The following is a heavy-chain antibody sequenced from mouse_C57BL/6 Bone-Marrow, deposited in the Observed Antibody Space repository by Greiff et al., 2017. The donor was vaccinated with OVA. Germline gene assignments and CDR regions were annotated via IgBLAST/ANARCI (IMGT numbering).Heavy chain of an antibody. V-gene: IGHV6-6*01. CDR3: TSLLLRYPFAY. D-gene: IGHD1-1*01. J-gene: IGHJ3*01. CDR1: GFTFSDAW. CDR2: IRNKANNHAT. Sequence: EVKVVESGGGLVQPGGSMKLSCAASGFTFSDAWMDWVRQSPEKGLEWVAEIRNKANNHATYYAESVKGRFTISRDDSKSSVYLQMNSLRAEDTGIYYCTSLLLRYPFAYWGQGTLVTVSA.